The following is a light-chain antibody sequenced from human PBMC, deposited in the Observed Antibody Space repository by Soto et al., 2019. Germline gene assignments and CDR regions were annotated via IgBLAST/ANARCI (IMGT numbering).Light chain of an antibody. CDR3: SSFSVASPL. V-gene: IGLV2-14*01. CDR2: DVS. CDR1: SSDIGGYNY. J-gene: IGLJ1*01. Sequence: QSALTQPASMSGSPGQSVTISCAGTSSDIGGYNYVSWYQHHPGTAPKLIIYDVSSRPSGVSHRFSASKSGNTASLTISGLQAEDEDDYYCSSFSVASPLFGTGTKLTVL.